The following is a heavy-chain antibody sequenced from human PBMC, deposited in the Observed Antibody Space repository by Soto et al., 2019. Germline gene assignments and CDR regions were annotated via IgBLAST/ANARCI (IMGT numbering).Heavy chain of an antibody. CDR1: GYTFTSYD. D-gene: IGHD6-19*01. J-gene: IGHJ5*02. CDR2: MNPNSGNT. Sequence: GASVKVACKASGYTFTSYDINWVRQATGQGLEWMGWMNPNSGNTGYAQKFQGRVTMTRNTSISTAYMELSSLRSEDTAVYYCARGRKRRLAFWFDPWGQGTLVTVSS. V-gene: IGHV1-8*01. CDR3: ARGRKRRLAFWFDP.